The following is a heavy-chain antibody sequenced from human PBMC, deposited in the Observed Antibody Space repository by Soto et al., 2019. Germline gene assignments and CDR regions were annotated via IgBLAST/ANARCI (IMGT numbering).Heavy chain of an antibody. J-gene: IGHJ5*02. V-gene: IGHV4-34*01. Sequence: SETLSLTCAVYGGSFSGYYWSWIRQPPGKGLEWIGEINHSGSTNYTPSLKSRVTISVDTSKNQFSLKLSSVTAADTAVYYCARGTFITMVRGVRGGGWFDPWGQGTLVTVSS. CDR2: INHSGST. CDR3: ARGTFITMVRGVRGGGWFDP. D-gene: IGHD3-10*01. CDR1: GGSFSGYY.